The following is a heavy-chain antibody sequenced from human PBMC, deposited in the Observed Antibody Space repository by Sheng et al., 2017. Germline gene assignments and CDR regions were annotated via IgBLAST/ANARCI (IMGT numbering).Heavy chain of an antibody. CDR2: INPSGGST. CDR3: ARDRGDYGGSDAFDI. D-gene: IGHD3-10*01. Sequence: QVQLVQSGAEVKKPGASVKVSCKASGYTFTSYYMHWVRQAPGQGLEWMGIINPSGGSTSYAQKFQGRVTMTRDTSTSTVYMELSSLRSEDTAVYYCARDRGDYGGSDAFDIWGQGTMVTVSS. V-gene: IGHV1-46*01. CDR1: GYTFTSYY. J-gene: IGHJ3*02.